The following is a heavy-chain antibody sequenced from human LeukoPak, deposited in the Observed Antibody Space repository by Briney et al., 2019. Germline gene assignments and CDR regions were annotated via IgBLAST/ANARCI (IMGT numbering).Heavy chain of an antibody. J-gene: IGHJ4*02. Sequence: ASVKVSCKTSGYTFTTYNIAWVRQAPGQGLEWVGWVSAYNGNTDYAQTVQGRVAMTTDTSTNTAYMDLRSLRPDDTAVYYCARPHSLGGSFYVFDYWGQGTLITVSS. CDR1: GYTFTTYN. V-gene: IGHV1-18*01. D-gene: IGHD1-26*01. CDR3: ARPHSLGGSFYVFDY. CDR2: VSAYNGNT.